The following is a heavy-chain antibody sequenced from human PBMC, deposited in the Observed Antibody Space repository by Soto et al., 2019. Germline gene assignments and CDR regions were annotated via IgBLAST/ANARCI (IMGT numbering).Heavy chain of an antibody. V-gene: IGHV1-18*01. J-gene: IGHJ4*02. D-gene: IGHD3-9*01. CDR2: ISAYNGNT. CDR1: GYTFTSYG. CDR3: ARDLTPGLVDH. Sequence: QVQLVQSGAEVKKPGASVKVSCKASGYTFTSYGISWVRQAPGQGLEWMGWISAYNGNTKYAQKLKGRVTVTTDTSTSTAYRELRRLTADDTAVYYCARDLTPGLVDHWGQGTLVTVSS.